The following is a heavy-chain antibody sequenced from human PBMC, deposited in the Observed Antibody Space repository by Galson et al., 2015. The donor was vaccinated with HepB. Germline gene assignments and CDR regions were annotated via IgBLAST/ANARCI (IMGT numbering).Heavy chain of an antibody. V-gene: IGHV3-30-3*01. D-gene: IGHD3-22*01. CDR1: GFTFSSYA. CDR2: ISFDGSNK. Sequence: LRLSCAASGFTFSSYAMHWVRQAPGKGLEWVAVISFDGSNKYYADSVKGRFTISRDNSKNTLYLQMNSLRAEDTAVYYCARNQGPLTYYYDSSGLPDYWGQGTLVTVSS. J-gene: IGHJ4*02. CDR3: ARNQGPLTYYYDSSGLPDY.